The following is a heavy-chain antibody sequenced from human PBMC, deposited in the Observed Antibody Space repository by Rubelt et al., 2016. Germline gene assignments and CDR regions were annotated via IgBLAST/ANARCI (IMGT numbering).Heavy chain of an antibody. CDR2: ISGYGNRI. D-gene: IGHD1/OR15-1a*01. V-gene: IGHV3-23*01. CDR3: AKEVVGEQGTFDV. J-gene: IGHJ3*01. Sequence: GGSLRLSCAASGFTFSNYGMNWVRQAPGKGLEWVSMISGYGNRIYYADSVKGRFTISRDNSKNTVYLQMNSLRVEDTAVYYCAKEVVGEQGTFDVWGQGTMVTVSS. CDR1: GFTFSNYG.